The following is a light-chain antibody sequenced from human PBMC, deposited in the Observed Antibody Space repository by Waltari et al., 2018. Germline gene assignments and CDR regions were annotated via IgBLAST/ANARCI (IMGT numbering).Light chain of an antibody. Sequence: DIQLTQSPSSLSASVGDRVTISCRASQNIGKYLNWYQVKAGNAPKLHIYAASSFQSGVPARFSGAGSGTEVTLTISGLQPEDFATYYCQQSYTTPRTFGQGTRVEI. CDR1: QNIGKY. J-gene: IGKJ1*01. CDR2: AAS. CDR3: QQSYTTPRT. V-gene: IGKV1-39*01.